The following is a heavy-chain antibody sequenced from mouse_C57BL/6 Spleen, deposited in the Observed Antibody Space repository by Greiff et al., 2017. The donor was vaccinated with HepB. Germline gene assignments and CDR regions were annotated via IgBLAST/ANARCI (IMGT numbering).Heavy chain of an antibody. CDR2: IYPGSGST. J-gene: IGHJ2*01. CDR3: ARNDYFDY. V-gene: IGHV1-55*01. Sequence: PGQGLEWIGDIYPGSGSTNYNEKFKSKATLTVDTSSSTAYMQLSSLTSEDSAVYYCARNDYFDYWGQGTTLTVSS.